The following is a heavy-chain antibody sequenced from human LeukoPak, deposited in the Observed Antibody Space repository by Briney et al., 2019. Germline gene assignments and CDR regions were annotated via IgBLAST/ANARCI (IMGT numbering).Heavy chain of an antibody. V-gene: IGHV3-21*01. CDR3: ARGPSNYFNWFDP. D-gene: IGHD4-11*01. Sequence: GGPLRLSFPPPGFTFRSKTMNWSGQAPGKGLNWASSISSSSSYIYYADSVKGRFTISRDNAKNSLYLQMNSLRAEDTAVYYCARGPSNYFNWFDPWGRGTLVTVSS. CDR2: ISSSSSYI. CDR1: GFTFRSKT. J-gene: IGHJ5*02.